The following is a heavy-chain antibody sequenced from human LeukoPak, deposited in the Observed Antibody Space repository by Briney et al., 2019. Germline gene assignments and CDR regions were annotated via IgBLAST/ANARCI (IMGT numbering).Heavy chain of an antibody. D-gene: IGHD6-19*01. Sequence: SETLSLTCTVSGGSISSYYWSWIRQPPGKGPEWIGYIYYSGSTNYNPSLKSRVTISVDTSKNQFSLKLSSVTAADTAVYYCARSIPDYSSGWYFRRSKHWFDSWGQGTLVTVSS. J-gene: IGHJ5*01. CDR3: ARSIPDYSSGWYFRRSKHWFDS. CDR2: IYYSGST. V-gene: IGHV4-59*01. CDR1: GGSISSYY.